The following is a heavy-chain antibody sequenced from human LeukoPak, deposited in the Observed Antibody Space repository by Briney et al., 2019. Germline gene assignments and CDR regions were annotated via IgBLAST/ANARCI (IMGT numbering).Heavy chain of an antibody. CDR2: ITTSGST. V-gene: IGHV3-23*01. D-gene: IGHD2-21*01. Sequence: GGSLRLSCAASGLTTSHNVNNAMSWVRHAPGKGLEWVSGITTSGSTYYADSVKGRFTISRENSNNTLYLHMDSLRAEDTAVYYCAKAPVWNYYYGLDVWGQGTTVTVSS. CDR3: AKAPVWNYYYGLDV. CDR1: GLTTSHNVNNA. J-gene: IGHJ6*02.